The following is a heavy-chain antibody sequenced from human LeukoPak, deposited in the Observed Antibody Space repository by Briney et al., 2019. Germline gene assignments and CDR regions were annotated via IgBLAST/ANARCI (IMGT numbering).Heavy chain of an antibody. Sequence: HPGGSLRLSCAASGFTFSSYAMSWVRQAPGKGLEWASVISGSGGSTYYADSVKGRFTISRDNSKNTLYLQMNSLRAEDTAVYYCAKDIQLWLNWFDPWGQGTLVTVSS. J-gene: IGHJ5*02. CDR3: AKDIQLWLNWFDP. D-gene: IGHD5-18*01. CDR1: GFTFSSYA. CDR2: ISGSGGST. V-gene: IGHV3-23*01.